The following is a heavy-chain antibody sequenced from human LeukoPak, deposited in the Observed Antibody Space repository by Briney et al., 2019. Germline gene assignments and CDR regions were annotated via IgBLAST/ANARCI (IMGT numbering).Heavy chain of an antibody. Sequence: PSETLSLTCTVSGRSISSTSYYWGWIRQPPGKGLEWIGSIYYSGSTYYNPSLKSRVTISVDTSKNQFSLKLSSVTAADTAVYYCARSQQLVRKGWFDPWGQGTLVTVSS. V-gene: IGHV4-39*01. CDR1: GRSISSTSYY. J-gene: IGHJ5*02. D-gene: IGHD6-13*01. CDR2: IYYSGST. CDR3: ARSQQLVRKGWFDP.